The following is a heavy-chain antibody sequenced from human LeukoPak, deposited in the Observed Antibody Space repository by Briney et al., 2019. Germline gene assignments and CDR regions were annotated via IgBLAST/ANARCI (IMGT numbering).Heavy chain of an antibody. CDR1: GGSFSDYY. Sequence: PSETLSLTCAVYGGSFSDYYWSWIRQPPGKALEWIGEINHSGSTNYNPSLKSRVTISADTSKNQFSLKLSSVTAADTAVYFCACTGYDYGDYWGQGTLVTVSS. V-gene: IGHV4-34*01. D-gene: IGHD2-8*02. CDR2: INHSGST. J-gene: IGHJ4*02. CDR3: ACTGYDYGDY.